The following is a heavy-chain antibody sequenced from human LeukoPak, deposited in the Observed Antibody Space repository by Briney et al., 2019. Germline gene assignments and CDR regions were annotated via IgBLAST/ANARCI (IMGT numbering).Heavy chain of an antibody. CDR2: ISSSSSYI. CDR3: ARESLAIYFDY. J-gene: IGHJ4*02. CDR1: GFTFSSYS. Sequence: GGSLRLSCAASGFTFSSYSMNWVRQAPGKGLEWVSSISSSSSYIYYSDSVKGRFTISRDNAKNSLYLQMNSLRAEDTAVYYCARESLAIYFDYWGQGTLVTVSS. V-gene: IGHV3-21*01. D-gene: IGHD3-3*01.